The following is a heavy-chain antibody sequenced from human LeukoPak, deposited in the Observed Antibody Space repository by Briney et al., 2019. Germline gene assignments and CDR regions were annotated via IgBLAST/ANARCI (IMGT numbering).Heavy chain of an antibody. J-gene: IGHJ4*02. CDR2: IRYDGSNK. CDR1: GFTFSSYG. D-gene: IGHD2-8*01. V-gene: IGHV3-30*02. Sequence: GGSLRLSCAASGFTFSSYGMHWVRQAPGKRLEWVAFIRYDGSNKYYADSVKGRFTISRDNSKNTLYLQMNSLRAEDTAVYYCAKDLLGVYCTNGVCYQNYWGQGTLVTVSS. CDR3: AKDLLGVYCTNGVCYQNY.